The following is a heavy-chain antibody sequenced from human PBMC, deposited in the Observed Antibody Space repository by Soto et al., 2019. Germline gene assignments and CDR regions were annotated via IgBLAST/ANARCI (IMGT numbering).Heavy chain of an antibody. CDR3: AREGSSSWSAILT. CDR2: IYYSGST. J-gene: IGHJ4*02. Sequence: SETLSLTCTVSGGSISSSSYYWGWIRQPPGKGLEWIGSIYYSGSTYYNPSLKSRVTISVDTSKNQFSLKLSSVTAADTAVYYCAREGSSSWSAILTWGQGTLVTVSS. CDR1: GGSISSSSYY. D-gene: IGHD6-13*01. V-gene: IGHV4-39*07.